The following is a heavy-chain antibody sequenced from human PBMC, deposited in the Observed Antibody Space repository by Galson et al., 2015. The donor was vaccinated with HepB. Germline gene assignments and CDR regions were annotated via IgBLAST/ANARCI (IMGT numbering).Heavy chain of an antibody. D-gene: IGHD3-10*01. Sequence: SLRLSCAASGFTFSDYYMSWIRQAPGKGLEWVSYISSSGSTIYYADSVKGRFTISRDNAKNSLYLQMNSLRAEDTAVYYCARVSHSRLWFRDLNFDPWGQGTLVTVSS. CDR2: ISSSGSTI. CDR1: GFTFSDYY. J-gene: IGHJ5*02. CDR3: ARVSHSRLWFRDLNFDP. V-gene: IGHV3-11*01.